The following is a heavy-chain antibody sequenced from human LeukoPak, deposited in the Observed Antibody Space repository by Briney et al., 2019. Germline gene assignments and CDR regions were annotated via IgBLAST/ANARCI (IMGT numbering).Heavy chain of an antibody. CDR2: INPSGST. CDR1: GGSFSGYY. D-gene: IGHD4-17*01. J-gene: IGHJ4*02. V-gene: IGHV4-34*01. Sequence: PSETLSLTCAVYGGSFSGYYWSWIRQPPGKGLEWIGEINPSGSTNDNPSLNRRVTKSVDMHTNQFSLKLTSVAAADTAVYFCGRGIYGDYGFGYWGQGTLVTVSS. CDR3: GRGIYGDYGFGY.